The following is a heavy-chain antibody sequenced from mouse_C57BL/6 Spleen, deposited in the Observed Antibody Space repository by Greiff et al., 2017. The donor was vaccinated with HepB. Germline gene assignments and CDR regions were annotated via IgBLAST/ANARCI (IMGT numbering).Heavy chain of an antibody. Sequence: VKLMESGPGLVQPSQSLSITCTVSGFSLTSYGVHWVRQSPGKGLEWLGVIWRGGSTDYNAAFMSRLSITKDNSKSQVFFKMNSLQADDTAIYYCAKSDDYPYYFDYWGQGTTLTVSS. V-gene: IGHV2-5*01. CDR3: AKSDDYPYYFDY. D-gene: IGHD2-4*01. CDR1: GFSLTSYG. CDR2: IWRGGST. J-gene: IGHJ2*01.